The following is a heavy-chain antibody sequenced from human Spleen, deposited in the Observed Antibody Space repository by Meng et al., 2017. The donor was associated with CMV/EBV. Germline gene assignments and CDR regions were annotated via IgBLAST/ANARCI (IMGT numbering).Heavy chain of an antibody. CDR3: AKARPARWELLPPPHGTFDH. CDR2: ISGSGGST. J-gene: IGHJ4*02. Sequence: EVQLLESGGGLVQPGGSLSLSCAASGFTFSSYAMSWVRQAPGKGLEWVSAISGSGGSTYYADSVKGRFTISRDNSKNTLYLQMNSLRAEDTAVYYCAKARPARWELLPPPHGTFDHWGQGTLVTVAS. CDR1: GFTFSSYA. V-gene: IGHV3-23*01. D-gene: IGHD1-26*01.